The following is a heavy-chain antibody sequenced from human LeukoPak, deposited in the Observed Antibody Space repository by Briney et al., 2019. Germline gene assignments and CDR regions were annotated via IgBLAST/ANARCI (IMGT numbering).Heavy chain of an antibody. CDR2: INPSSGST. V-gene: IGHV1-46*01. D-gene: IGHD6-13*01. J-gene: IGHJ4*02. CDR3: ARPRNPYSSSWPSFDY. CDR1: GYTFTSYA. Sequence: GASVKVSCKASGYTFTSYAMNWVRQAPGQGLEWMGIINPSSGSTSYAQKFQGRVTMTRDTSTSTVYMELSSLTSEDTAVYYCARPRNPYSSSWPSFDYWGQGTLVTVSS.